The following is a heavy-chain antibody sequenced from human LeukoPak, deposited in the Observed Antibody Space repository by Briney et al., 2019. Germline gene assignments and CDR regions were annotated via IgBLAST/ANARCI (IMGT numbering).Heavy chain of an antibody. Sequence: GGSLRLSCAASGFTFSSYGMHWVRQAPGKGLEWVAVIWYDGSNKYYADSVKGRFTISRDNSKNTLYLQMNSLRAEDTAMYYCARDHYYGSGSYYTTGYYFDYWGQGTLVTVSS. CDR2: IWYDGSNK. J-gene: IGHJ4*02. CDR3: ARDHYYGSGSYYTTGYYFDY. D-gene: IGHD3-10*01. V-gene: IGHV3-33*01. CDR1: GFTFSSYG.